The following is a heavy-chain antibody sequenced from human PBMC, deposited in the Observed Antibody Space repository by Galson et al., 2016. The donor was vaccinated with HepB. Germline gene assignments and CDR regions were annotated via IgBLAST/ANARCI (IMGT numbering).Heavy chain of an antibody. D-gene: IGHD6-13*01. CDR3: ARGQQLVILYLFDF. CDR1: GITFGNYA. Sequence: SLRLSCAASGITFGNYAMHWVRQGPGKGLEWVAVISHDGSDKYYADSVKGRFAVSRDNSKNTLYLQMNSLRADDTAVYYCARGQQLVILYLFDFWGQGTLGTVSS. CDR2: ISHDGSDK. J-gene: IGHJ4*02. V-gene: IGHV3-30*09.